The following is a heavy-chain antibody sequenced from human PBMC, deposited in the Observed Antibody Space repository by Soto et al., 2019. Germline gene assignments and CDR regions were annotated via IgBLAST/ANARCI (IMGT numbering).Heavy chain of an antibody. J-gene: IGHJ6*02. V-gene: IGHV3-30-3*01. Sequence: QVQLVESGGGVVQPGRSLRLSCAASGFTFSSYAMHWVRQAPGKGLAWVAVISYDGSNKYYADSVKGRFTISRDNSKNTLYLQMNSLRAEDTAVYYCARDRRYSSSSPYYYGMDVWGQGTTVTVSS. CDR3: ARDRRYSSSSPYYYGMDV. CDR2: ISYDGSNK. CDR1: GFTFSSYA. D-gene: IGHD6-6*01.